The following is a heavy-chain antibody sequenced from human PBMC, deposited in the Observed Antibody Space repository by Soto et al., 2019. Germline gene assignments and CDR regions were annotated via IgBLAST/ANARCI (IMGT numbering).Heavy chain of an antibody. CDR1: GDSVSNNSAA. CDR2: TYCRSRWYN. Sequence: SQTLSLTCAISGDSVSNNSAAWNWIRQSPSRGLEWLGRTYCRSRWYNEYAVSVKSRININPDTSKNQFSLQLNSVTPEDTAVYYCARVITGTNYGMDVWGQGTTVTVSS. J-gene: IGHJ6*02. D-gene: IGHD1-20*01. V-gene: IGHV6-1*01. CDR3: ARVITGTNYGMDV.